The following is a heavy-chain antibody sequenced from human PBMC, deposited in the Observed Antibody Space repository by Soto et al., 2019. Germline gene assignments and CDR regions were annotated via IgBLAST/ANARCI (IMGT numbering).Heavy chain of an antibody. J-gene: IGHJ6*02. V-gene: IGHV4-30-4*01. D-gene: IGHD3-16*01. CDR3: ARRLRLGEFYYYYYGMDV. CDR2: LYFNGGT. CDR1: GGPINSPDYY. Sequence: SETLSLTCNVSGGPINSPDYYWSWIRQSPGKGLEWIGYLYFNGGTQYSPSFQGQVTISADKSISTAYLQWSSLKASDTAMYYCARRLRLGEFYYYYYGMDVWGQGTRSPSP.